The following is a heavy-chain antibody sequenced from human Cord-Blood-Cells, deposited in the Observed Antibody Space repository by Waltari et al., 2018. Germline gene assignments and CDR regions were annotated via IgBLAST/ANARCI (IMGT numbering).Heavy chain of an antibody. CDR1: GGSFSGYY. CDR3: ARGLGGYYGSGSYPHFDY. V-gene: IGHV4-34*01. D-gene: IGHD3-10*01. J-gene: IGHJ4*02. CDR2: INHSGST. Sequence: QVQLQQWGAGLLKPSETLSLTCAVYGGSFSGYYWSWIRQPPGKGLEWIGEINHSGSTNYNPSLKSRVTISVDTSKNQFSLKLSSVTAADTAVYYCARGLGGYYGSGSYPHFDYWGQGTLVTVSS.